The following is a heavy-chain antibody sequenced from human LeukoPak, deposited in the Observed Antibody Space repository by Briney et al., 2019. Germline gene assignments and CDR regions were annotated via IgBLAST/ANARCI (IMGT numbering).Heavy chain of an antibody. CDR3: ARDLTNYYYYGMDV. J-gene: IGHJ6*02. CDR1: GYTFTSYY. V-gene: IGHV1-46*01. Sequence: GASVRGSSKASGYTFTSYYMHWVRQAPGQGLEWMGIINPSGGSTSYAQKFQGRVTMTRDTSTSTVYMELSSLRSEDTAVYYCARDLTNYYYYGMDVWGQGTTVTVSS. D-gene: IGHD2-2*01. CDR2: INPSGGST.